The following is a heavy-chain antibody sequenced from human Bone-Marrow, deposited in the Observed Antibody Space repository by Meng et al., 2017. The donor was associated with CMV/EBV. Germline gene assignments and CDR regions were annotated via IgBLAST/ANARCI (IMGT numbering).Heavy chain of an antibody. V-gene: IGHV4-61*01. Sequence: GSLRLSCTVSGGSVSSGSYYWSWIRQPPGKGLEWIGYIYYSGSTNYNPSLKSRVTISVDTSKNQFSLKLSSVTAADTAVYYCAREGCSSTSCYTGGWFDPWGQGTLVTVSS. D-gene: IGHD2-2*02. J-gene: IGHJ5*02. CDR1: GGSVSSGSYY. CDR2: IYYSGST. CDR3: AREGCSSTSCYTGGWFDP.